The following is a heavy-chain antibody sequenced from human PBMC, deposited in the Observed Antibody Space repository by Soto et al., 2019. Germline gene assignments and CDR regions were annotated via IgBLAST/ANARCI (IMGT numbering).Heavy chain of an antibody. J-gene: IGHJ6*02. D-gene: IGHD3-10*01. V-gene: IGHV3-33*01. CDR2: IWYDGSNK. CDR3: ARDHGYGSGSYYNPGQPDYYYYGMDV. CDR1: GFTFSSYG. Sequence: QVQLVESGGGVVQPGRSLRLSCAASGFTFSSYGMHWVRQAPGKGLEWVAVIWYDGSNKYYADSVKGRFTISRDNSKNTLYLQMNSLRAEDTAVYYCARDHGYGSGSYYNPGQPDYYYYGMDVWGQGTTVTVSS.